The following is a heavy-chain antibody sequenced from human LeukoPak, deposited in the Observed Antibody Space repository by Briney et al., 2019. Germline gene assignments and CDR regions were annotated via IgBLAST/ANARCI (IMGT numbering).Heavy chain of an antibody. Sequence: SETLSLTCTVSGGSISSYYWSWIRRPPGKGLEWIGYIYYSGSTNYNPSLKSRVTISVDTSKNQFSLKLSSVTAADTAVYYCARHFASGWEYYFDYWGQGTLVTVSS. V-gene: IGHV4-59*08. CDR1: GGSISSYY. CDR2: IYYSGST. J-gene: IGHJ4*02. D-gene: IGHD6-19*01. CDR3: ARHFASGWEYYFDY.